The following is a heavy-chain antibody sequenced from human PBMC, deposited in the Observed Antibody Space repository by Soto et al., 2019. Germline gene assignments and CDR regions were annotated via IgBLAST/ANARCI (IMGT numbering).Heavy chain of an antibody. Sequence: EVQLLESGGGLVQPGGSLRLLCAASGFTFSSYAMRWVRQATGKGLEWVSDISGSGASTYYSASVKGRFTISRDNSKSTLYQKMNSLRAEATAIYFCAKGRGTITRYFSMDVWGQGTTVTVSS. D-gene: IGHD1-20*01. CDR1: GFTFSSYA. CDR3: AKGRGTITRYFSMDV. J-gene: IGHJ6*02. V-gene: IGHV3-23*01. CDR2: ISGSGAST.